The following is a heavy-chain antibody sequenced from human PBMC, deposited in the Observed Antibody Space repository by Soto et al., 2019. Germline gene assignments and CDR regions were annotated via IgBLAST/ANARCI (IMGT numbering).Heavy chain of an antibody. CDR1: GGTFSSYA. V-gene: IGHV1-69*06. CDR2: IIPIFDRA. CDR3: ARRVLIEEHDYYYDMDL. J-gene: IGHJ6*02. D-gene: IGHD2-21*01. Sequence: SVKVSCKASGGTFSSYAVSWVRQAPGHGLEWMGGIIPIFDRANYAQRFQGRVTITADKSTSTAYMELSSLGSEDTAVYYCARRVLIEEHDYYYDMDLWGQGTTVTVSS.